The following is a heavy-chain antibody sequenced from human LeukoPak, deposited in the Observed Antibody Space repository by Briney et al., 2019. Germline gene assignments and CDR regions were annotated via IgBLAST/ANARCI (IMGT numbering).Heavy chain of an antibody. CDR2: ISDSGTTI. D-gene: IGHD3-22*01. J-gene: IGHJ6*03. CDR3: ARGHHHPRSQSRIYYDSSGYPNYYYYYMDV. V-gene: IGHV3-48*03. Sequence: PGGSLRLSCAASGFTFSSYDMNWVRQAPGRELEWISYISYISDSGTTIYYADSVKGRFTISRDDAKNSLYLQMNSLRAEDTAVYYCARGHHHPRSQSRIYYDSSGYPNYYYYYMDVWGKGTTVTISS. CDR1: GFTFSSYD.